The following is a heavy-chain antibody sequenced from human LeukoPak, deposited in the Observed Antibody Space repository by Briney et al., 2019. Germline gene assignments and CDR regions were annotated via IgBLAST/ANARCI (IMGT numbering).Heavy chain of an antibody. CDR1: GYSISSGYY. J-gene: IGHJ4*02. CDR2: IYHSGST. D-gene: IGHD1-26*01. CDR3: AREGRPWERLFDY. V-gene: IGHV4-38-2*02. Sequence: SETLSLTCAVSGYSISSGYYWGWIRQPTGKGIEGIGSIYHSGSTYYNPSLNSRVTISVDTSKNQFSLKLTSVTAEDSAVYYCAREGRPWERLFDYWGQGTLVTVSS.